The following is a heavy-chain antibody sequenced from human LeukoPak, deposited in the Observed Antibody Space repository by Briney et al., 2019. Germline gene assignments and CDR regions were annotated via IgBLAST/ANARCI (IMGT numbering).Heavy chain of an antibody. D-gene: IGHD7-27*01. CDR3: ARDLHSGEVDI. Sequence: GGSLRLSCAASGFTFSIYTMNWVRQAPGKGLEWVSSISSSSTYIYCADSVKGRFTISRDNAKNSLYLQMNSLRAEDTAVYYCARDLHSGEVDIWGQGTMVTVSS. CDR1: GFTFSIYT. V-gene: IGHV3-21*01. J-gene: IGHJ3*02. CDR2: ISSSSTYI.